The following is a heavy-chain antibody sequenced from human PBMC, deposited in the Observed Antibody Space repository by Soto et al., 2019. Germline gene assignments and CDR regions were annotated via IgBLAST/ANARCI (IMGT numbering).Heavy chain of an antibody. Sequence: ASVKVSCKASGYTFTDYAMHWVRQAPGQRLEWMGWINTGNGNTKFSLKFQGRVTITRDTSATTAYTELTSLRSEDTAVYYCAKGSRMWTPDYWGQGTLVTVSS. V-gene: IGHV1-3*04. J-gene: IGHJ4*02. CDR1: GYTFTDYA. CDR2: INTGNGNT. D-gene: IGHD2-21*01. CDR3: AKGSRMWTPDY.